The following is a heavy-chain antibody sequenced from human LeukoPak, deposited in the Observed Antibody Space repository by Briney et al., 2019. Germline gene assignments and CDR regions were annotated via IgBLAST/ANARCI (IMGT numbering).Heavy chain of an antibody. CDR2: ISSSSSYI. Sequence: GGSLRLSCAASGFTFSDYYMSWIRQAPGKGLEWVSSISSSSSYIYYADSVKGRFTISRDNAKNSLYLQMNSLRAEDTAVYYCASRRRGQWLVLNAFDIWGQGTMVTVSS. D-gene: IGHD6-19*01. CDR1: GFTFSDYY. CDR3: ASRRRGQWLVLNAFDI. J-gene: IGHJ3*02. V-gene: IGHV3-11*06.